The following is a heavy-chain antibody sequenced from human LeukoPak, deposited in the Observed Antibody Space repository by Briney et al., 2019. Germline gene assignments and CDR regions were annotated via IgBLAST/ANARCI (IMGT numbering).Heavy chain of an antibody. D-gene: IGHD3-3*01. CDR3: ARVRGLERLLKHLDS. CDR2: INYNGGRT. J-gene: IGHJ4*02. CDR1: GFTFSNHA. Sequence: GGSLRLSCSASGFTFSNHAMHWVRQAPGKGLECVSGINYNGGRTYYADSVKGRFTISRDNAKNSLYLQMNSLRAEDTAIYYCARVRGLERLLKHLDSWGQGTLVTVSS. V-gene: IGHV3-64*04.